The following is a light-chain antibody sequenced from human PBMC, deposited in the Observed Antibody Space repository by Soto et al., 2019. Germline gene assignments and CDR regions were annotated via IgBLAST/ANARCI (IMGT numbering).Light chain of an antibody. CDR3: SSYRGSDTSYV. CDR1: SSDIGSYNY. V-gene: IGLV2-14*01. CDR2: EVR. Sequence: QSVLTQPASVSGSPGQSITISCTGTSSDIGSYNYVAWYQQFPGKTPKLIIYEVRNRPSGVSFRFSGSKSGNTASLTISGLQAEDEADYYCSSYRGSDTSYVFGTGTKLTVL. J-gene: IGLJ1*01.